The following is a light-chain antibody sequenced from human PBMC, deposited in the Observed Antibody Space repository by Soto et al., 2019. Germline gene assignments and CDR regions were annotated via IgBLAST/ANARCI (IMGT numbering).Light chain of an antibody. CDR1: QTISSW. CDR2: KAS. CDR3: EHYGTSLT. Sequence: DVQVTQSPSTLSGFVEDRGTITCRASQTISSWLAWYQQKPGKAPKLLIYKASTLKSGVPSRFSGSGSGTEFTLTISRLQPEDFAVYYCEHYGTSLTCGGGTKVDI. V-gene: IGKV1-5*03. J-gene: IGKJ4*01.